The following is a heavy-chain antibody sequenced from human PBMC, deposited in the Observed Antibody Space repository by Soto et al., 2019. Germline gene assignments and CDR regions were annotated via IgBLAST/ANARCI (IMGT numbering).Heavy chain of an antibody. Sequence: SETLSLTCAVSGGSISSGGYSWSWIRQPPGKGLEWIGYINHSGSTYYNPSLKSRVTISVDTSKNQFSLKLSSVTAADTAVYYCANYPTTVTSDYWRQGTLVTVSS. V-gene: IGHV4-30-2*02. CDR2: INHSGST. CDR1: GGSISSGGYS. D-gene: IGHD4-17*01. J-gene: IGHJ4*02. CDR3: ANYPTTVTSDY.